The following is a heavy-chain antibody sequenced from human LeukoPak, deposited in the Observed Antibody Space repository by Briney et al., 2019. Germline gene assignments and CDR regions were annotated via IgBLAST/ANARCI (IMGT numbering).Heavy chain of an antibody. D-gene: IGHD3-10*01. V-gene: IGHV1-69*01. CDR3: ARADYYGSGSYYPTYYYYYMDV. J-gene: IGHJ6*03. Sequence: VASVKVSYKASGGTFSNYAISWVRQAPGQGLEWMGGIIPMFGTANYAQKFQGRVTITADESTSTAYMELSSLRSEDTAVYYCARADYYGSGSYYPTYYYYYMDVWGKGTTVTISS. CDR1: GGTFSNYA. CDR2: IIPMFGTA.